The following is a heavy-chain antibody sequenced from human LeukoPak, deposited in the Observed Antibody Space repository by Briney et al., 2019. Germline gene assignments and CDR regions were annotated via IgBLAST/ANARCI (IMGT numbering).Heavy chain of an antibody. CDR3: ARGLTTYDYVWGSSRPPDY. D-gene: IGHD3-16*02. Sequence: SETLSLTCAVYGGSFSGYYWNWVRQPPGKGLEWIREINQRGSTNYNPSLKSRVSISVDTSKNQFSLKLSSVTAADTAVYYCARGLTTYDYVWGSSRPPDYWGQGTLVTVSS. J-gene: IGHJ4*02. V-gene: IGHV4-34*01. CDR1: GGSFSGYY. CDR2: INQRGST.